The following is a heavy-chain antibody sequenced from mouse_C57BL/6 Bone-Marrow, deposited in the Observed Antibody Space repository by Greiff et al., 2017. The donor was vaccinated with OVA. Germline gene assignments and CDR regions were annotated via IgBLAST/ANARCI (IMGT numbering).Heavy chain of an antibody. CDR1: GYTFTSYW. CDR2: IYPGSGST. V-gene: IGHV1-55*01. J-gene: IGHJ2*01. Sequence: QVQLQQPGAELVKPGASVKMSCKASGYTFTSYWITWVKQRPGQGLEWIGDIYPGSGSTNYNEKFKSKATLTVDTSSSTAYMQLSSLTSEDSAVYYCARGVYDGYYRYYFDYWGQGTTLTVSS. D-gene: IGHD2-3*01. CDR3: ARGVYDGYYRYYFDY.